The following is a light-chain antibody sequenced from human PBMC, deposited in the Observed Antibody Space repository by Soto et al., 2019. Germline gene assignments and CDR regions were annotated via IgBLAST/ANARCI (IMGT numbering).Light chain of an antibody. CDR1: TGAVTSGHY. J-gene: IGLJ1*01. CDR2: YTS. V-gene: IGLV7-46*01. Sequence: QAVVTQEPSLTVSPGGTVTLTCGSSTGAVTSGHYPYWFQQKPGQAPRTLIYYTSNKHSWTPARFSGSLLGGKAALTLSGAQPEDEAEYYCLLSYSGARVFGTGNKLTVL. CDR3: LLSYSGARV.